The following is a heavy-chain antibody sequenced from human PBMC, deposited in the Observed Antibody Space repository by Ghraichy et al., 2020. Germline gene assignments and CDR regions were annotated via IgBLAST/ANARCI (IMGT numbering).Heavy chain of an antibody. CDR1: GFSLSSHW. D-gene: IGHD6-13*01. Sequence: GGSLRLSCAASGFSLSSHWMYWVRQAPGKGLVWVSGINGEESITVYADSVKGRFTISRDNAKNTLFLQMNSLRVEDTAVYYCARNSWYAFDSWGQGTLVTVSS. CDR2: INGEESIT. J-gene: IGHJ4*02. CDR3: ARNSWYAFDS. V-gene: IGHV3-74*01.